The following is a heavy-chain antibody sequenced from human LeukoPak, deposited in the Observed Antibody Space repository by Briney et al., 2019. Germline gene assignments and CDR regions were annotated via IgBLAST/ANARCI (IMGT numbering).Heavy chain of an antibody. CDR2: IYYSGTT. J-gene: IGHJ2*01. V-gene: IGHV4-59*08. D-gene: IGHD5-18*01. Sequence: SEALSLTCTVSGGSISSYYWSWIRQPPGKGLEWIGYIYYSGTTYYNPSLKSRVTISVDTSKNQFSLKLSSVTAADTAVYYCARVETGGYSYGTSRWYFDLWGRGTLVAVSS. CDR1: GGSISSYY. CDR3: ARVETGGYSYGTSRWYFDL.